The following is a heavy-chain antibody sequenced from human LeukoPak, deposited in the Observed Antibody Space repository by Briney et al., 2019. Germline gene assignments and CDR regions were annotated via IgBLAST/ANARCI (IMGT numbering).Heavy chain of an antibody. CDR2: IIPIFGTA. Sequence: ASVKVSCKASGGTFSSYAISWVRQAPGQGLEWMGGIIPIFGTANYAQKFQGRVTITADESTSTAYMELSSLRSEDTAVYYCARPLDGRITMIPGAFDIWGQGTMVTVSS. D-gene: IGHD3-22*01. V-gene: IGHV1-69*13. CDR3: ARPLDGRITMIPGAFDI. CDR1: GGTFSSYA. J-gene: IGHJ3*02.